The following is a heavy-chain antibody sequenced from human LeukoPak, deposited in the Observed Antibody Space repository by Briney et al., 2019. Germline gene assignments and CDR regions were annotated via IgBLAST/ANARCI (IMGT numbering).Heavy chain of an antibody. D-gene: IGHD5-24*01. V-gene: IGHV1-8*02. CDR2: MNPNSGNT. J-gene: IGHJ4*02. CDR3: ARGAKRWLQFKTSAGFDY. Sequence: GASVKVSCKASGYTFTSYDINWVRQATGQGLEWMGWMNPNSGNTGYAQKFQGRVTMTRDTTTSTVYMELSSLRSEDTAMFYCARGAKRWLQFKTSAGFDYWGQGTLVTVSS. CDR1: GYTFTSYD.